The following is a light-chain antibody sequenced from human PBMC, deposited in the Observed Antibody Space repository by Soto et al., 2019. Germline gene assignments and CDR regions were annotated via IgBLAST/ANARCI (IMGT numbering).Light chain of an antibody. Sequence: QSALTQPASVSGSPGQSITISCTGTSSDVGGYNYVSWYQQPPGKAPKLMNYEVSNRPSGVSNLSSGSKSGNAASLTISGLQAEDDADYYCSSYTSISTLVFGGGTKLTVL. CDR2: EVS. CDR3: SSYTSISTLV. J-gene: IGLJ2*01. CDR1: SSDVGGYNY. V-gene: IGLV2-14*01.